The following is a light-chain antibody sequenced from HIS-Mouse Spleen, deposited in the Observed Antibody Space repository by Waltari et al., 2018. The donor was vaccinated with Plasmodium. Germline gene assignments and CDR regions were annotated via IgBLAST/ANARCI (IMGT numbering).Light chain of an antibody. Sequence: DIVMTQSPLSLPVTPGEPASISCRSSQRLLHSNGYNYFDWYRQKPGQCPQFLIYLGSNGAAGVPDRFSGSGSGTDFTLKISRVEAEDVGVYYCMQALQTPRDTFGQGTKLEIK. CDR1: QRLLHSNGYNY. J-gene: IGKJ2*01. CDR3: MQALQTPRDT. V-gene: IGKV2-28*01. CDR2: LGS.